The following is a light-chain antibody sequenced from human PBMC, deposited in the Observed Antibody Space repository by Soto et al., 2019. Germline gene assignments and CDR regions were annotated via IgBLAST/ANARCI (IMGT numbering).Light chain of an antibody. Sequence: VMTQTPLSLSVAPGQPASISCKSSHSLVHSTGERFLFWYLQKPGQSPQLLIYEVSTRVYGVPDTCSGSGSGTDVTPEISRGENADVGIYYCMQSTQRSPTFGQGTRLEIK. CDR3: MQSTQRSPT. V-gene: IGKV2D-29*02. CDR1: HSLVHSTGERF. CDR2: EVS. J-gene: IGKJ5*01.